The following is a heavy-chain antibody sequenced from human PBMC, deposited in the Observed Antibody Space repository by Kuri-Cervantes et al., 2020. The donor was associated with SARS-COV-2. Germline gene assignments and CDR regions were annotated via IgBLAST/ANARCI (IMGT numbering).Heavy chain of an antibody. CDR1: GYTFTGYY. Sequence: ASVKVSCKASGYTFTGYYMHWVRQAPGQGLEWMGWINPNSGGTNYAQKFQGWVTMTRDTSISTVYMELSRLRSDDTAVYYCARSTPFRRLAVISQGGAFDTWGQGTMVTVSS. V-gene: IGHV1-2*04. CDR3: ARSTPFRRLAVISQGGAFDT. J-gene: IGHJ3*02. D-gene: IGHD3-22*01. CDR2: INPNSGGT.